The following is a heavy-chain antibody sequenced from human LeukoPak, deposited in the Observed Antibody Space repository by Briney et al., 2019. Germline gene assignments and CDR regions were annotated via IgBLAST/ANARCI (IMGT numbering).Heavy chain of an antibody. J-gene: IGHJ4*02. CDR2: IKQDGSEK. Sequence: GGSLRLSCAASGFTFSRYWMSWVRQAPGKGLEWVANIKQDGSEKYYVDSVKGRFTISRDNAKNSLYLQMNSLRAEDTAVYYCARDYYDSSGYFDSWGQGTLVTVSS. V-gene: IGHV3-7*01. D-gene: IGHD3-22*01. CDR1: GFTFSRYW. CDR3: ARDYYDSSGYFDS.